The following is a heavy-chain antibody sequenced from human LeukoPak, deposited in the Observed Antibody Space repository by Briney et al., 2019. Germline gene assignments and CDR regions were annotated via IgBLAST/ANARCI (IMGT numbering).Heavy chain of an antibody. CDR2: ISYSGST. Sequence: SETLSLTCTVSGGSISSSSYHWGWIRQPPGKGLEWTGSISYSGSTYYNLSLKSRVTISVDTSKNQFSLKLNSLTAADTAVYFCARLGGVYGGYYFDYWGQGTLVTVSS. CDR1: GGSISSSSYH. V-gene: IGHV4-39*01. J-gene: IGHJ4*02. CDR3: ARLGGVYGGYYFDY. D-gene: IGHD2-8*02.